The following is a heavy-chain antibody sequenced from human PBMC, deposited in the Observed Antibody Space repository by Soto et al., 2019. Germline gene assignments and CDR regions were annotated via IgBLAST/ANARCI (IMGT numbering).Heavy chain of an antibody. CDR1: GFTFSSYS. CDR3: ARDQPPTYYDDSSGYPFDY. CDR2: ISSSSSYI. Sequence: GESLKISCAASGFTFSSYSMNWVRQAPGKGLEWVSSISSSSSYIYYADSVKGRFTISRDNAKNSLYLQMNSLRAEDTAVYYCARDQPPTYYDDSSGYPFDYWGQGTLVTVSS. J-gene: IGHJ4*02. V-gene: IGHV3-21*01. D-gene: IGHD3-22*01.